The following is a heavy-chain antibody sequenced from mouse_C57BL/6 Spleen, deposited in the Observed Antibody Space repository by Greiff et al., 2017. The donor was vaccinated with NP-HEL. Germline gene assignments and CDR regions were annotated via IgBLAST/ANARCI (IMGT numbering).Heavy chain of an antibody. CDR2: IYPGDGDT. CDR1: GYAFSSSW. D-gene: IGHD3-2*02. Sequence: QVQLQQSGPELVKPGASVKISCKASGYAFSSSWMNWVKQRPGKGLEWIGRIYPGDGDTNYNGKFKGKATLTADKSSSTAYMQLSSLTSEDSAVYFCARRESSGSFAYWGQGTLVTVSA. J-gene: IGHJ3*01. V-gene: IGHV1-82*01. CDR3: ARRESSGSFAY.